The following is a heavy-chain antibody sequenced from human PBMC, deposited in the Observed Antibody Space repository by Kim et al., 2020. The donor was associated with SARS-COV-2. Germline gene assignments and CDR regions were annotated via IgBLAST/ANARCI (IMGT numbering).Heavy chain of an antibody. J-gene: IGHJ4*02. CDR2: ISSSSSYI. CDR1: GFTFSSYS. Sequence: GGSLRLSCAASGFTFSSYSMNWVRQAPGKGLEWVSSISSSSSYIYYADSVKGRFTISRDNAKNSLYLQMNSLRAEDTAVYYCAREAEHGSILTGYYFDYWGQGTLVTVSS. D-gene: IGHD3-9*01. V-gene: IGHV3-21*01. CDR3: AREAEHGSILTGYYFDY.